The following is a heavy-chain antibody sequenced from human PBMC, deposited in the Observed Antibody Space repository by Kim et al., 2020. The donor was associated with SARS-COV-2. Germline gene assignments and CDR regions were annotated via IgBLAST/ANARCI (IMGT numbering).Heavy chain of an antibody. CDR3: ARPVAGSVWDV. V-gene: IGHV4-4*02. D-gene: IGHD6-19*01. CDR1: GGSISSNNW. CDR2: IYHSGTT. Sequence: SGTLSLTCGVSGGSISSNNWWSWVRQPPGKGLEWIGDIYHSGTTNYNPSLKSRVTISVDKSKNQFFLNLRSITAADTAVYYCARPVAGSVWDVWGQGTTVTVSS. J-gene: IGHJ6*02.